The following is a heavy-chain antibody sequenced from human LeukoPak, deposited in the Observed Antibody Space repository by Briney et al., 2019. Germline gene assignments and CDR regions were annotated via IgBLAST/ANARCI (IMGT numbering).Heavy chain of an antibody. CDR1: GVTLSSYW. J-gene: IGHJ4*02. V-gene: IGHV3-7*01. D-gene: IGHD3-9*01. Sequence: GGSLRLSCAASGVTLSSYWMSWVRQAPGKGLEWVANIKQDGSEKYYVDSVKGRFTISRDNAKNSLYLQMNSLRAEDTAVYYCARDRVLRYFDGVFDYWGQGTLVTVSS. CDR3: ARDRVLRYFDGVFDY. CDR2: IKQDGSEK.